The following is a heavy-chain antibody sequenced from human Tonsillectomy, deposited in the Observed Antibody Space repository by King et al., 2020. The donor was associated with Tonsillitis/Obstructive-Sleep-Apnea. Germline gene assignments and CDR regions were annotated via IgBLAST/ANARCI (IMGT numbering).Heavy chain of an antibody. CDR3: AREPEYYDFWSGSYYYYYYMDV. Sequence: EVQLVESGGGLVQPGGSLRLSCAASGFTFSSYWMHWVRQAPGKGLVWVSRINSDGSSTSYADSVKGRFTISRDNAKNTLYLQMNSLSAEDTAVYYCAREPEYYDFWSGSYYYYYYMDVWGKGTTVTVSS. CDR2: INSDGSST. J-gene: IGHJ6*03. CDR1: GFTFSSYW. V-gene: IGHV3-74*01. D-gene: IGHD3-3*01.